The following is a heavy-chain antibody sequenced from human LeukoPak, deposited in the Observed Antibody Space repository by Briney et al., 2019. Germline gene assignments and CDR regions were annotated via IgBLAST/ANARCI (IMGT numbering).Heavy chain of an antibody. CDR3: TRDGEFFDY. CDR2: IKSKTVGGTT. Sequence: PGGSLRLSCAASGFTFSNAWMSWVRQAPGKGLEWVGRIKSKTVGGTTDYAAPVKGRLTISRDDSKNTLYLQMNSLKTEDTAVYYCTRDGEFFDYWGQGTLVTVSS. V-gene: IGHV3-15*01. D-gene: IGHD3-10*01. J-gene: IGHJ4*02. CDR1: GFTFSNAW.